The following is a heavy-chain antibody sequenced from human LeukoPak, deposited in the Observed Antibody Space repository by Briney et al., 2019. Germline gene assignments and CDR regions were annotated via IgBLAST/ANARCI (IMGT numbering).Heavy chain of an antibody. CDR1: GFTFSSYS. CDR2: ISHISSNI. D-gene: IGHD2-15*01. CDR3: GRQAAPDY. V-gene: IGHV3-21*01. J-gene: IGHJ4*02. Sequence: GSLRLSCAASGFTFSSYSMNWVRQAPGQGLEWVSSISHISSNIYYADSVKGRFTISRDNAKNSLYLQMHSLRAEDTAVYYCGRQAAPDYWGQGTLVTVSS.